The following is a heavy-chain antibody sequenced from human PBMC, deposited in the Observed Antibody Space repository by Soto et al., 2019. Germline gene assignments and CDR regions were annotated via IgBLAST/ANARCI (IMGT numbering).Heavy chain of an antibody. J-gene: IGHJ6*02. CDR3: AREVFMDSSGYYYVMDV. CDR2: INPSGGST. D-gene: IGHD3-22*01. Sequence: VNVYWKTSGYTNTRYHMHWVRQDPRQGLEWMGIINPSGGSTSYAQKFQGRVTMTRDTSTSTVYMELSSLRSEDTAVYYCAREVFMDSSGYYYVMDVLVQGTTV. CDR1: GYTNTRYH. V-gene: IGHV1-46*01.